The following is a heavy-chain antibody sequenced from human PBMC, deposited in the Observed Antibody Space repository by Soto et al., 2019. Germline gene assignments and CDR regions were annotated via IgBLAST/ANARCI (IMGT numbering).Heavy chain of an antibody. Sequence: SVKVSCKASGGTFSSYAISWVRQAPGQGLEWMGGIIPIFGTANYAQKFQGRVTITADESTSTAYMELSSLRSEDTAVYYCARDGYSYGLFDYWGQGTLVTVSS. V-gene: IGHV1-69*13. CDR1: GGTFSSYA. D-gene: IGHD5-18*01. CDR3: ARDGYSYGLFDY. J-gene: IGHJ4*02. CDR2: IIPIFGTA.